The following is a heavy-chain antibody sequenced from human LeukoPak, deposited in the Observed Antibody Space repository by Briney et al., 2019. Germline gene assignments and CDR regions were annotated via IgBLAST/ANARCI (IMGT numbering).Heavy chain of an antibody. CDR1: GGSISNGGFH. CDR2: IYYSGST. CDR3: ARDLNYYGSGSYSDGFDI. Sequence: PSETLSLTCTVSGGSISNGGFHWSWIRQHPGKGLEWIGHIYYSGSTYYNPSLKSRVSISVDTSKNRFSLKLSSVTAADTAVYYCARDLNYYGSGSYSDGFDIWGQGTMVTVSS. J-gene: IGHJ3*02. D-gene: IGHD3-10*01. V-gene: IGHV4-31*03.